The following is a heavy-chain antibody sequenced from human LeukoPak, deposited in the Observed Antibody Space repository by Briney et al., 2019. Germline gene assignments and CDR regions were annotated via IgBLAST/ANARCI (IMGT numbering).Heavy chain of an antibody. CDR2: ISGSGRET. Sequence: GGSLRHSCLASGFTFSDFAMAWVRQAPGKGLDWVSGISGSGRETYYADSVKGRFTISRDNSENTLYLQMKSLRVEDTAVYFCVKDIDSRVCGAYRTGGGFWGQGTLVSVSS. J-gene: IGHJ4*02. D-gene: IGHD3-16*01. CDR3: VKDIDSRVCGAYRTGGGF. CDR1: GFTFSDFA. V-gene: IGHV3-23*01.